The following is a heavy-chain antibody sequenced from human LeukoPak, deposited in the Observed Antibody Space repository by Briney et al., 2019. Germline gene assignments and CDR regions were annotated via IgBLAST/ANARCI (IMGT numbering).Heavy chain of an antibody. CDR3: ARDRDYYGSGSFDY. Sequence: GGSLRLSCAASGFIFSSYSMKWVRQAPGKGLEWVSYISSSSTTIYYADSVKGRFTISRDNAKNSLYLQMNSLRAEDTALYYCARDRDYYGSGSFDYWGLGTLVTVSS. CDR2: ISSSSTTI. D-gene: IGHD3-10*01. CDR1: GFIFSSYS. V-gene: IGHV3-48*04. J-gene: IGHJ4*02.